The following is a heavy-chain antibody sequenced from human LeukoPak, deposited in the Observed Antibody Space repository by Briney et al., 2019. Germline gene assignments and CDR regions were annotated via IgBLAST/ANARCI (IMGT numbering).Heavy chain of an antibody. CDR2: IKQDGSER. V-gene: IGHV3-7*01. J-gene: IGHJ3*02. CDR3: TRQKMATPPHDSFDM. CDR1: GFTFSDYW. Sequence: GGSLRLSCAASGFTFSDYWMSWVRQAPGKGLEWVANIKQDGSERYYVDSVKGRFTISRDNAKNSLYLQMNSLRAEDTAVYYCTRQKMATPPHDSFDMWGQGTMVTVSS. D-gene: IGHD5-24*01.